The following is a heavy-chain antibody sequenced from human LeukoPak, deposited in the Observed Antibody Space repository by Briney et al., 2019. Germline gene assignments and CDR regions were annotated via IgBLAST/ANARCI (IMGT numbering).Heavy chain of an antibody. D-gene: IGHD3-22*01. V-gene: IGHV3-53*01. CDR1: GFTVSSNY. CDR3: ARGGGPYDSSGYFFNWFDP. Sequence: GGSLRLSCAVSGFTVSSNYMSWVRQAPGKGLEWVSVIYSGGSTYYADSVKGRFTISRDNSKNTLYLQMNSLRAEDTAVYYCARGGGPYDSSGYFFNWFDPWGQGTLVTVSS. CDR2: IYSGGST. J-gene: IGHJ5*02.